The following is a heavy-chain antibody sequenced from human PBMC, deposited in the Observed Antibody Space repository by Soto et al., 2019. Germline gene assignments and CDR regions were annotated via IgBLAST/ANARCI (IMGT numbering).Heavy chain of an antibody. V-gene: IGHV1-3*01. CDR3: ARDPYTSNSAFDY. CDR1: GGTFSSYA. D-gene: IGHD4-4*01. Sequence: ASVKVSCKASGGTFSSYAISWVRQAPGQGLEWMGWINAGNGNTKYSQKFQGRVTITRDTSASTAYMELSSLRSEDTAVYYCARDPYTSNSAFDYWGQGTLVTVSS. J-gene: IGHJ4*02. CDR2: INAGNGNT.